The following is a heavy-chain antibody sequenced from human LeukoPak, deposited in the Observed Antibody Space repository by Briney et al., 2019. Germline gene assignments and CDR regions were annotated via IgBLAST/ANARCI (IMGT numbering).Heavy chain of an antibody. CDR2: IYYSGST. CDR1: GGSISSGDYY. J-gene: IGHJ4*02. Sequence: SETLSLTCTVSGGSISSGDYYWSWIRQPPGKGLEWIGYIYYSGSTYYNPSLQSRVTISVDTSKNQFSLKLSSVTAADTAVYYCARLFSGYYYGWGQGTLVTVSS. CDR3: ARLFSGYYYG. D-gene: IGHD3-22*01. V-gene: IGHV4-30-4*01.